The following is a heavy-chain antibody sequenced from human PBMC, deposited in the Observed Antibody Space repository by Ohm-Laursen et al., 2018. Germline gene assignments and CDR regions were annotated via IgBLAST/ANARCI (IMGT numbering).Heavy chain of an antibody. CDR1: GGSISSYY. CDR2: IYYSGST. D-gene: IGHD1-7*01. J-gene: IGHJ6*02. Sequence: GTLSLTCTVSGGSISSYYWSWIRQPPGKGLEWIGYIYYSGSTNYNPSLKSRVTISVDTSKNQFSLKLSSVTAADTAVYYCARESAITGTTKRYYYGMDVWGQGTTVTVSS. CDR3: ARESAITGTTKRYYYGMDV. V-gene: IGHV4-59*01.